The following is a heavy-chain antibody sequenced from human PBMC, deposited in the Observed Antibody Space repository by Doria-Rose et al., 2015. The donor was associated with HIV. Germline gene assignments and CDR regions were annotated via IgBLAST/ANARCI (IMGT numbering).Heavy chain of an antibody. CDR3: ARAAVAAYWYFDL. CDR2: INHSGST. D-gene: IGHD6-19*01. J-gene: IGHJ2*01. V-gene: IGHV4-34*01. Sequence: WIGEINHSGSTNYNPSLKSRVTISVDTSKNQFSLKVNSVTAADTAVYYCARAAVAAYWYFDLWGRGTLVIVSS.